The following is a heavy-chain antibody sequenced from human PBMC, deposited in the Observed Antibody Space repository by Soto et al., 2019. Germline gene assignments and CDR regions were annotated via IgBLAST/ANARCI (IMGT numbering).Heavy chain of an antibody. CDR1: GGSISSGGYS. V-gene: IGHV4-30-2*01. Sequence: QLQLQESGSGLVKPSQTLSLTCAVSGGSISSGGYSWSWIRQPPGKGLEWIGYIYHSGSTYYNPSLKSRVTISVDRYKNQFSLKLSSVTAADTAVYYCARADIVVVPAAIRIGWFDPWGQGTLVTVSS. J-gene: IGHJ5*02. D-gene: IGHD2-2*02. CDR3: ARADIVVVPAAIRIGWFDP. CDR2: IYHSGST.